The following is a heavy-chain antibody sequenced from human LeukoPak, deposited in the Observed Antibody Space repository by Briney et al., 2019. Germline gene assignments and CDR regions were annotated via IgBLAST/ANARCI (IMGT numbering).Heavy chain of an antibody. CDR1: GFVFTNYV. CDR3: ARRYFDY. CDR2: IKQDGSEK. Sequence: SGGSLRLSCAASGFVFTNYVMSWVRQAPGKGLEWVANIKQDGSEKYYVHSVKGRFTISRDNAKNSLYLEMNNLRAEDTAVYYCARRYFDYWGQGTLVTVSS. V-gene: IGHV3-7*03. J-gene: IGHJ4*02.